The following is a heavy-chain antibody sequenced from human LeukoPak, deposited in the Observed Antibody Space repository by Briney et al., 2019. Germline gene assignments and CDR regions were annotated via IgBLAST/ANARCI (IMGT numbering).Heavy chain of an antibody. CDR1: GGSISSGTHY. V-gene: IGHV4-61*02. Sequence: SETLSLTCTVSGGSISSGTHYWTWIRQSAGKGLEYIGRVYSSGSTDSNPSLRSRLTMSVDTSKNQFSLNLSSVTAADTAVYYCARWSGSVTARNYYYYMDVWGKGTTVTVSS. CDR3: ARWSGSVTARNYYYYMDV. J-gene: IGHJ6*03. D-gene: IGHD6-6*01. CDR2: VYSSGST.